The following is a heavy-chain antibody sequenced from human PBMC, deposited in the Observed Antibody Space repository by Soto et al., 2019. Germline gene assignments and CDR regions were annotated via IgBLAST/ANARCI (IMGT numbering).Heavy chain of an antibody. V-gene: IGHV1-69*13. CDR2: IIPIFGTA. CDR1: GGTLSSYA. J-gene: IGHJ6*02. D-gene: IGHD2-2*01. CDR3: ARVDVVVPAATPGYFYYYGMDV. Sequence: SVKVSCKASGGTLSSYAISWVRQAPGQGLEWMGGIIPIFGTANYAQKFQGRVTITADESTSTAYMELSSLRSEDTAVYYCARVDVVVPAATPGYFYYYGMDVCG.